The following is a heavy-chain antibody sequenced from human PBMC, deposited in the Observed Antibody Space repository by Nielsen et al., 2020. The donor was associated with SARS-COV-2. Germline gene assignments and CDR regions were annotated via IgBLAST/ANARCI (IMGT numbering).Heavy chain of an antibody. Sequence: GESLKISCAASGFTLSSQWMGWVRQAPGKGLEWVADIKQDGSEKAYVDSVKGRFTISRDNAKNSLYLQMNSLRAEDTAIYYCARDWGRAFDVWSQGTMVTVSS. J-gene: IGHJ3*01. D-gene: IGHD3-16*01. CDR1: GFTLSSQW. CDR2: IKQDGSEK. CDR3: ARDWGRAFDV. V-gene: IGHV3-7*01.